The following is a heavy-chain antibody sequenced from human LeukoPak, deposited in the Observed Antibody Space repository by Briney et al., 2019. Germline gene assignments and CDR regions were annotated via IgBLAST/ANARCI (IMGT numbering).Heavy chain of an antibody. Sequence: ASAKVSCKASGYTFTSYAMHWVRQAPGQRLEWMGWINAGNGNTKYSQKFQGRVTITRDTSASTAYMELSSLRSEDTAVYYCARRPPPTYYYGSGGGFDYWGQGTLVTVSS. CDR2: INAGNGNT. V-gene: IGHV1-3*01. CDR3: ARRPPPTYYYGSGGGFDY. CDR1: GYTFTSYA. D-gene: IGHD3-10*01. J-gene: IGHJ4*02.